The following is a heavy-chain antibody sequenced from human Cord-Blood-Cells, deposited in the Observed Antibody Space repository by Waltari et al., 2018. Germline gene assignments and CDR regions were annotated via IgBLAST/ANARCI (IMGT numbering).Heavy chain of an antibody. CDR1: GFTCSSYR. CDR3: AREGVVLMVYAIDY. D-gene: IGHD2-8*01. V-gene: IGHV3-48*02. Sequence: EVQLVESGGGLVQPGGSLRLSCAASGFTCSSYRMNWVRQAPGKGLEWVSYISSSSTIYYADSVKGRFTISRDNAKNSLYLQMNSLRDEDTAVYYCAREGVVLMVYAIDYWGQGTLVTVSS. J-gene: IGHJ4*02. CDR2: ISSSSTI.